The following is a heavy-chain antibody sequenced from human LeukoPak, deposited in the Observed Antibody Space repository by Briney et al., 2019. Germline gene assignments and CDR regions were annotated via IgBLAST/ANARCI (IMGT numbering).Heavy chain of an antibody. D-gene: IGHD2-2*02. Sequence: GASVKVSCKASGYTFTGYYMHWVRQAPGQGLEWMGWINPNSGGTNYAQKSQGRVTMTRDTSISTAYMELSRLRSDDTAVYYCARYDCSSTSCYTIYDYWGQGTLVTVSS. CDR1: GYTFTGYY. V-gene: IGHV1-2*02. CDR3: ARYDCSSTSCYTIYDY. J-gene: IGHJ4*02. CDR2: INPNSGGT.